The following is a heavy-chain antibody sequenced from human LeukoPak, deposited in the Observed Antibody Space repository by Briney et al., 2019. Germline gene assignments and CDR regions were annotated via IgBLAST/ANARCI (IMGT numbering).Heavy chain of an antibody. CDR1: GFTFSNYA. Sequence: GGSLRLSCAASGFTFSNYAMSWVRQAPGKGLEWVSSIGGGGGSTYYADSVKGRFTISRDNSKNTLYLQMNSLRAEDTAVYYCAKEGGRISYYYGTSGYYWGLFDDWGQGTLVTVSS. CDR2: IGGGGGST. D-gene: IGHD3-22*01. V-gene: IGHV3-23*01. CDR3: AKEGGRISYYYGTSGYYWGLFDD. J-gene: IGHJ4*02.